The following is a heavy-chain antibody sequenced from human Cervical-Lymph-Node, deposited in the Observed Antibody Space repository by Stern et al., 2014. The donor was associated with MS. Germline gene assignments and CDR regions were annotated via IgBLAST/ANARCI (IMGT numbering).Heavy chain of an antibody. D-gene: IGHD6-13*01. Sequence: VQLVESGGGVVQPGRSLRLSCAASGFSFSRYAMHWVRQAPGKGLECVARIWYDGSNPYYADSVTGRFTISRDNFKNTRYLQMNSLRAEDTAVYYCASAYSSSHYYFDDWGQGTLVTVSS. V-gene: IGHV3-33*01. J-gene: IGHJ4*02. CDR2: IWYDGSNP. CDR1: GFSFSRYA. CDR3: ASAYSSSHYYFDD.